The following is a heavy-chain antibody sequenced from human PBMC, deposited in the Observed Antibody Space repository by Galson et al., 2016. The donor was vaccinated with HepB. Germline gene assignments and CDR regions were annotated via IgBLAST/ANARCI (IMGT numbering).Heavy chain of an antibody. Sequence: ETLSLTCTVSGGSISSSSYYWGWIRQSSGKGLEWIGSIYFSGSAYYNPSLKNRVTISVDTSNYQFSLKLSSVTAADTAIYYCARQRITIYGVFFRPNWFDPWGQGTLVTVSS. CDR3: ARQRITIYGVFFRPNWFDP. J-gene: IGHJ5*02. CDR2: IYFSGSA. V-gene: IGHV4-39*01. CDR1: GGSISSSSYY. D-gene: IGHD3-3*01.